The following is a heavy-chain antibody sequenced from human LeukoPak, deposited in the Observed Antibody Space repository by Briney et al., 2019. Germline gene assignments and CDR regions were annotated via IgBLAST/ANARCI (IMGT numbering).Heavy chain of an antibody. CDR1: VGSISSYY. V-gene: IGHV4-59*01. Sequence: SQTLSLTCTVSVGSISSYYWSWIRQPPGKGLEWIGCVYNSGTTVYNPSLTGRVTISVDTSKNQYSLNLRSVTAADAAVYYCARDAYWGQGILVTVSS. CDR3: ARDAY. CDR2: VYNSGTT. J-gene: IGHJ4*02.